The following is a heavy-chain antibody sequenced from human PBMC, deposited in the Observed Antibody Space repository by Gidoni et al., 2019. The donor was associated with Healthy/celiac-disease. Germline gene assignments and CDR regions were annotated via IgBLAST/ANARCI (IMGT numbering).Heavy chain of an antibody. V-gene: IGHV3-23*01. D-gene: IGHD4-17*01. Sequence: EVQLLESGGGLVQPGGSLRLACAASGFTFSSYAMSWVRQAPGKGLEWVSAISGSGGSTYYADSVKGRFTISRDNSKNTLYLQMNSLRAEDTAVYYCAKGPQRGYGDDSAFDIWGQGTMVTVSS. CDR1: GFTFSSYA. CDR2: ISGSGGST. CDR3: AKGPQRGYGDDSAFDI. J-gene: IGHJ3*02.